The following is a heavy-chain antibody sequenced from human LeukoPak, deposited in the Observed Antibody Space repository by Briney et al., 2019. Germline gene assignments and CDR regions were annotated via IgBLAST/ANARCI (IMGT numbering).Heavy chain of an antibody. J-gene: IGHJ4*02. V-gene: IGHV1-2*02. Sequence: ASVKVSCKASGYTFTGYYMHWVRQAPGQGLEWMGWINPNSGGTNYAQKFQGRVTMTRDTSISTAYMELSRLRSDDTAVYYCARNPPYCTSTSCYNDYWGQGTLVTVSS. D-gene: IGHD2-2*02. CDR2: INPNSGGT. CDR3: ARNPPYCTSTSCYNDY. CDR1: GYTFTGYY.